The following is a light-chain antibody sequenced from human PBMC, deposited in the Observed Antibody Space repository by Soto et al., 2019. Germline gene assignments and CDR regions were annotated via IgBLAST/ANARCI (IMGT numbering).Light chain of an antibody. CDR3: ASYTSTNSLI. CDR1: SNDVGGYNF. Sequence: QSALTQPASVSGSPGQSITISCTGSSNDVGGYNFVSWYQQHPGKAPKLLIYEVTNRPSGTSDRFSGSRSGNTASLTISGLQPEDEADYYCASYTSTNSLIFGGGTKLTVL. J-gene: IGLJ2*01. V-gene: IGLV2-14*01. CDR2: EVT.